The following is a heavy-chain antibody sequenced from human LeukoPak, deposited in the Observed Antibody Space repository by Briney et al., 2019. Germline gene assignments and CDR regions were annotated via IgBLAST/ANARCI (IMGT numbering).Heavy chain of an antibody. J-gene: IGHJ3*02. V-gene: IGHV3-23*01. D-gene: IGHD6-6*01. CDR1: GFTFSSYA. CDR3: AKDRRWGGSSYAFDI. Sequence: GGSLRLSCAASGFTFSSYAMSWVRQAPGKGLEWASAISGSGGSTYYADSVKGRFTISRDNSKNTLYLQMNSLRAEDTAVYYCAKDRRWGGSSYAFDIWGQGTMVTVSS. CDR2: ISGSGGST.